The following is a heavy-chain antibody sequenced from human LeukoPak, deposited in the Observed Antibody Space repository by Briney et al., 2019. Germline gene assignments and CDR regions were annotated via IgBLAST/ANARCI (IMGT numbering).Heavy chain of an antibody. CDR2: INHSGST. D-gene: IGHD3-22*01. Sequence: SETLSLTCAVYGGSFSGYYWSWIRQPPGKGLEWIGEINHSGSTNYNPSLKSRVTISVDTSKNQFSLKLSSVTAADTAVYYCASDSSGYSGFDYWGQGTLVTVS. CDR1: GGSFSGYY. V-gene: IGHV4-34*01. CDR3: ASDSSGYSGFDY. J-gene: IGHJ4*02.